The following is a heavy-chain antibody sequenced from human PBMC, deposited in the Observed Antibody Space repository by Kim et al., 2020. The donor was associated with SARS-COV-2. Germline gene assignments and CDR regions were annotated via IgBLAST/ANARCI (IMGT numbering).Heavy chain of an antibody. Sequence: GGSLRLSCAASGFTFSSYSMNWVRQAPGKGLEWVSYISSSSSTIYYADSVKGRFTISRDNAKNSLYLQMNSLRAEDTAVYYCARGGVRGHGSGNQPSYYYYYGMDVWGQGTTVTVSS. V-gene: IGHV3-48*04. J-gene: IGHJ6*02. CDR2: ISSSSSTI. D-gene: IGHD3-10*01. CDR1: GFTFSSYS. CDR3: ARGGVRGHGSGNQPSYYYYYGMDV.